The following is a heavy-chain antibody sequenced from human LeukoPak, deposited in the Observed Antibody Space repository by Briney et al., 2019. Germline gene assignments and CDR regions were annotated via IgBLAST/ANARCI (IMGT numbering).Heavy chain of an antibody. D-gene: IGHD6-19*01. CDR2: ISNTGGST. V-gene: IGHV3-23*01. J-gene: IGHJ4*02. Sequence: GGSLRLSCAASGFTFSSYDMSWVRQAPGKGLEWVSTISNTGGSTYYADSVKGRFTISRDNSKNTLYLQMNSLRAEDTAVYYCANLIAVALYVDYWGQGTLVTVSS. CDR3: ANLIAVALYVDY. CDR1: GFTFSSYD.